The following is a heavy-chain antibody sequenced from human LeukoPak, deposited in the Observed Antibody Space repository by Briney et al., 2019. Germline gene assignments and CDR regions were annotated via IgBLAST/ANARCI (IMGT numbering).Heavy chain of an antibody. CDR3: ARVTIRDAFDI. D-gene: IGHD3-3*01. J-gene: IGHJ3*02. V-gene: IGHV4-30-4*01. CDR1: GGSISSGDYY. Sequence: SETLSLTCTVSGGSISSGDYYWSWIRQPPGKGLEWIGYIYYSGSTYYNPSLKSRVTISVDRSKNQFSLKLSSVTAADTAVYYCARVTIRDAFDIWGQGTMVTVSS. CDR2: IYYSGST.